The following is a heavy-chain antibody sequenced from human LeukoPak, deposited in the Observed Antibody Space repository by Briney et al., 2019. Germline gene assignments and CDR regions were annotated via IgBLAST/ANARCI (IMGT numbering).Heavy chain of an antibody. D-gene: IGHD4-17*01. CDR3: ARIKTTVTTVYFDL. J-gene: IGHJ2*01. Sequence: PSETLSLTCSVSGGSSSSSSYYWGWIRQPPGKGLEWIGSIHDSGSTDYNPSLKSRVTISVDTSKNQFSLKLSSVTAADTAVYYCARIKTTVTTVYFDLWGRGTLVTVSS. CDR1: GGSSSSSSYY. V-gene: IGHV4-39*01. CDR2: IHDSGST.